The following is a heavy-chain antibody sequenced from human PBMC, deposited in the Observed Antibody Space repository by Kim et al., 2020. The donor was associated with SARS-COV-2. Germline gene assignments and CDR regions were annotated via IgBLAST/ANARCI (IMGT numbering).Heavy chain of an antibody. D-gene: IGHD2-15*01. J-gene: IGHJ2*01. CDR3: ARPRVVSGNCYFDF. CDR2: IYYSGST. Sequence: SETLSLTCTVSGCSISSSSYYWGRIRQPTGQGLVWIGSIYYSGSTYYNPALNSRVTISEYTYKNQFFLKLSSGTAADTAVYYCARPRVVSGNCYFDFWGRGTLVTVSS. CDR1: GCSISSSSYY. V-gene: IGHV4-39*01.